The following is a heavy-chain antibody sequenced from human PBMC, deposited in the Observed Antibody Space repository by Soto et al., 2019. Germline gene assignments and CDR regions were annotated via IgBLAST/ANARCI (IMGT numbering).Heavy chain of an antibody. CDR3: ARVDLGYCSSTSCPQNYGMDV. CDR2: IYYSGST. D-gene: IGHD2-2*01. V-gene: IGHV4-39*01. Sequence: TGTPALTCTVPDGSISTGSYYWGWIRQPPGKGLEWIGSIYYSGSTYYNPSLKSRVTISVDTSKNQFSLKLSSVTAADTAVYYCARVDLGYCSSTSCPQNYGMDVWGQGTTVT. J-gene: IGHJ6*02. CDR1: DGSISTGSYY.